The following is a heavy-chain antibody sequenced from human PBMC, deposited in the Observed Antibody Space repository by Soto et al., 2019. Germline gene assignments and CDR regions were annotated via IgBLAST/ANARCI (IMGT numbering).Heavy chain of an antibody. Sequence: PSQTLSLTCAISGDSVSSNSAAWNWIRQSPSRGLEWLGKTYYRSKWYNDFAVSVKSRITINPDTSKNQFSLQLNSVTPEYSGVYFCVRSASYSGSGNSFHYNGMDVWGQGTTVTVSS. CDR1: GDSVSSNSAA. J-gene: IGHJ6*02. D-gene: IGHD3-10*01. V-gene: IGHV6-1*01. CDR2: TYYRSKWYN. CDR3: VRSASYSGSGNSFHYNGMDV.